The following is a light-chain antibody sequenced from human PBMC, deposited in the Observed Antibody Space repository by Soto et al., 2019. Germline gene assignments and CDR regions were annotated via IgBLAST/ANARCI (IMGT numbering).Light chain of an antibody. CDR3: QQRSNWPSIT. J-gene: IGKJ5*01. CDR2: DAS. V-gene: IGKV3-11*01. CDR1: QSVSSY. Sequence: EIVLTQSPATLALSPGERATLSCRASQSVSSYLAWYQQKPGQAPRLLISDASNRAPGIPVRFSGSGFGTDFTLTTSSLEAEDSAVYYCQQRSNWPSITFGQGTQREIK.